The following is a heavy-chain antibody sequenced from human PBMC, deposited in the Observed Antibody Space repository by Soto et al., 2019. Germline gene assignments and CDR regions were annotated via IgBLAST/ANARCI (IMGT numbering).Heavy chain of an antibody. CDR2: INHSGST. Sequence: SETLSLTXAVYGGSFSGHFWSWIRQPPGKGLEWIGEINHSGSTNFNPSLKSRVTISVDTSKNQFSLKVNSLTAADTAVYYCAGGISMIVEVQRDAPDKYYFDSWGQGTVVTVSS. D-gene: IGHD2-21*01. CDR1: GGSFSGHF. CDR3: AGGISMIVEVQRDAPDKYYFDS. J-gene: IGHJ4*02. V-gene: IGHV4-34*01.